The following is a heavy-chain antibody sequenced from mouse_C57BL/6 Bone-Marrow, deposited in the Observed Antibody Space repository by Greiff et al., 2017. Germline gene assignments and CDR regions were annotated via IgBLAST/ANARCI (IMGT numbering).Heavy chain of an antibody. Sequence: EVQLQQSGPVLVKPGASVKMSCKASGYTFTDYYMNWVKQSHGKSLEWIGVINPYNGGTSYNQKFKGKATLTVDKSSSTAYMELNSLTSEDSAVYYCARRGGPYYFDNGGQGTTLTVSS. CDR1: GYTFTDYY. CDR3: ARRGGPYYFDN. CDR2: INPYNGGT. J-gene: IGHJ2*01. V-gene: IGHV1-19*01. D-gene: IGHD3-3*01.